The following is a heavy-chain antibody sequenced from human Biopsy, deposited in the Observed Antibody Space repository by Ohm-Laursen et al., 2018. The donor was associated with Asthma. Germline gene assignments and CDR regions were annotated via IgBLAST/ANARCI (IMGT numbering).Heavy chain of an antibody. J-gene: IGHJ4*02. CDR3: ARGSYSSGLYDDFES. CDR1: GFTVSRDH. CDR2: IYSGGTS. V-gene: IGHV3-53*01. Sequence: SLRLSCAASGFTVSRDHMFWVRQAPGKGLEWVSVIYSGGTSHTADSVRGRFTISRDFSKNTLHLQMHSLRVEDTAVYYCARGSYSSGLYDDFESWGQGTLVTVSS. D-gene: IGHD6-19*01.